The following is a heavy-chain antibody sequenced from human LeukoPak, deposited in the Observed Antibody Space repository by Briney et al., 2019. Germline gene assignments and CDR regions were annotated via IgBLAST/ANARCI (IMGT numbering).Heavy chain of an antibody. J-gene: IGHJ4*02. Sequence: SETLSLTCTVSGGSISSSSYYWGWLRQRPGKGLEGSGSIYYSGSTYYNPSLKRRVTISVDTSKNQFSLNLSSVTAADAGVYYCARALSGAARHFDYWGQGTLVTVSS. V-gene: IGHV4-39*07. CDR2: IYYSGST. CDR3: ARALSGAARHFDY. CDR1: GGSISSSSYY. D-gene: IGHD6-6*01.